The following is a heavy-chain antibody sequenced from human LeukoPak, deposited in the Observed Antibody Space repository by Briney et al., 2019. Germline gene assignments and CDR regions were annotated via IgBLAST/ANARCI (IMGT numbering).Heavy chain of an antibody. CDR2: ISAYNGNT. V-gene: IGHV1-18*01. CDR1: GYIFTGYG. D-gene: IGHD2-2*01. CDR3: ARDTARLSAAPAWFDP. J-gene: IGHJ5*02. Sequence: ASVKVSCKASGYIFTGYGVSWVRQAPGQGLEWMGHISAYNGNTNYARKLQGRVTMTTDTSTSTAYMELRSLRSDDTAVYYCARDTARLSAAPAWFDPWGQGTLVTVSS.